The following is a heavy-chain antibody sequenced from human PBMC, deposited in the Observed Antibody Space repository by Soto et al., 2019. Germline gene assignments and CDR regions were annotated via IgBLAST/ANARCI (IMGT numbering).Heavy chain of an antibody. CDR1: GYSFTTYW. Sequence: PGDSLKISCKGSGYSFTTYWIGWVRQMPGKGLECMGIIYPGDSDTRYSPSFQGQVTISADKSISTAYLQWSSLKASDTAMYYCARPRSSSRNYYGMDVWGQGTTVTVSS. CDR2: IYPGDSDT. V-gene: IGHV5-51*01. CDR3: ARPRSSSRNYYGMDV. J-gene: IGHJ6*02. D-gene: IGHD6-13*01.